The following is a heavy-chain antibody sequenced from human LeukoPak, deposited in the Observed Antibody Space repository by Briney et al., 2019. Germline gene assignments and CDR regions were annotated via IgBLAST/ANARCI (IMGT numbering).Heavy chain of an antibody. CDR2: INPKSGAA. V-gene: IGHV1-2*02. D-gene: IGHD6-13*01. J-gene: IGHJ4*02. CDR1: GYIFSDYY. Sequence: ASVKVSCKASGYIFSDYYMHWERQAPGQGLEWLGWINPKSGAADYAQQFRGRVTMTRDTSINTDYMEMKRVTSDDTAVYCCARGAEAETSPLDFWGQGTLVIVS. CDR3: ARGAEAETSPLDF.